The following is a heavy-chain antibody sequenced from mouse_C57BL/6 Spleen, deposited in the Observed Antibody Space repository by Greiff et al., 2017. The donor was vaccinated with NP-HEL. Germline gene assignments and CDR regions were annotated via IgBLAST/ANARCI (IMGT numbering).Heavy chain of an antibody. J-gene: IGHJ3*01. Sequence: VHVKQSGAELVRPGASVKLSCTASGFNIKDDYMHWVKQRPEQGLEWIGWIDPENGDTEYASKFQGKATITADTSSNTAYLQLSSLTSEDTSVYYWTPDYDAWFAYWGQGTLVTVSA. V-gene: IGHV14-4*01. CDR1: GFNIKDDY. CDR2: IDPENGDT. D-gene: IGHD2-4*01. CDR3: TPDYDAWFAY.